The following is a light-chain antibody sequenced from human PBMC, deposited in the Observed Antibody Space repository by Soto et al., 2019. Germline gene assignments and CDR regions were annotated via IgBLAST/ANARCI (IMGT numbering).Light chain of an antibody. J-gene: IGKJ5*01. CDR2: KVS. V-gene: IGKV2-30*02. Sequence: DVVMTQSPVSLPVTLVQPASISCMSNQSLVHSDGIAYFSWFQQRPGRSPRRLIYKVSNRDSGVPARFSGSGSGTDFALKISRVEAEDVGVYYCMQGTHWPITFGQGTRLEIK. CDR3: MQGTHWPIT. CDR1: QSLVHSDGIAY.